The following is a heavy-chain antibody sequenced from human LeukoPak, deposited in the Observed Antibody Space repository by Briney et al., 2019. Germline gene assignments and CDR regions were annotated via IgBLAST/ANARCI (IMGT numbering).Heavy chain of an antibody. Sequence: SQTLSLTCTVSGGSISSGGYYWSWIRQPPGKGLEWIGYIYHSGSTSYNPSLKSRVSISVDRSKNQLSLKLSSVTAADTAVYYCARDSLTGDPRAFDIWGQGTMVTVSS. D-gene: IGHD7-27*01. J-gene: IGHJ3*02. CDR3: ARDSLTGDPRAFDI. V-gene: IGHV4-30-2*01. CDR1: GGSISSGGYY. CDR2: IYHSGST.